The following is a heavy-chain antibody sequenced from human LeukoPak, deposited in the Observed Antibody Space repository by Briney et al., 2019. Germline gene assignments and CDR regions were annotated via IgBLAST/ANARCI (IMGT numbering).Heavy chain of an antibody. CDR1: GFPFSTYA. CDR2: ISGSGGDT. Sequence: GGSLRLSCAASGFPFSTYAMSWVRQAPGKGLEWVSVISGSGGDTYYADSVKGRFTISRDNSKNTLYLQMNSLRAEDTAVYYCAKDTSYDYGDYYFDYWGQGTLVTVSS. CDR3: AKDTSYDYGDYYFDY. V-gene: IGHV3-23*01. J-gene: IGHJ4*02. D-gene: IGHD4-17*01.